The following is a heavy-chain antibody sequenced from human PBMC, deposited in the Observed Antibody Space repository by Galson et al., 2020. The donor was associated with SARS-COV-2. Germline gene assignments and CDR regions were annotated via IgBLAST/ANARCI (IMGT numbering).Heavy chain of an antibody. CDR1: GFTFSHYD. V-gene: IGHV3-23*01. D-gene: IGHD1-26*01. CDR2: ITYTDFTT. CDR3: AKHWERTYDC. Sequence: GESLKNTCAASGFTFSHYDMSWIRQAPGKGLEFVSGITYTDFTTYYADCVEGRFTIARDNSKSTVYLQMNNLRVEDTAVYYCAKHWERTYDCWGHGTLVTVSS. J-gene: IGHJ4*03.